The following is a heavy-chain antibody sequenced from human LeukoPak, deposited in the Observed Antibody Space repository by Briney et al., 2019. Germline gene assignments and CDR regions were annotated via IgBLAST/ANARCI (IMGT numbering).Heavy chain of an antibody. Sequence: GASVKVSCKASGGTFSSYAISWVRQAPGQELEWMGEIYPIFGTAHYAQKCESRVTITADESTSTAYMELSSLRSEDTAVYYCANQQSRYDILTGYYRYFDYWDQGTLVTVSA. D-gene: IGHD3-9*01. V-gene: IGHV1-69*01. CDR1: GGTFSSYA. CDR2: IYPIFGTA. J-gene: IGHJ4*02. CDR3: ANQQSRYDILTGYYRYFDY.